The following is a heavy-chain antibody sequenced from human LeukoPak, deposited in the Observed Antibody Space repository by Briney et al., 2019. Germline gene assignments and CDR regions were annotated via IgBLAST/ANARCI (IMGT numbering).Heavy chain of an antibody. V-gene: IGHV3-11*01. J-gene: IGHJ6*02. CDR1: GSTFSDYY. Sequence: GGSLRLSCAASGSTFSDYYMSWIRQAPGKGLEWVSYISSSGSTIYYADSVKGRFTISRDNAKNSLYLQMNSLRAEDTAVYYCARAIAAAGIISIYYYGMDVWGQGTTVTVSS. CDR3: ARAIAAAGIISIYYYGMDV. D-gene: IGHD6-13*01. CDR2: ISSSGSTI.